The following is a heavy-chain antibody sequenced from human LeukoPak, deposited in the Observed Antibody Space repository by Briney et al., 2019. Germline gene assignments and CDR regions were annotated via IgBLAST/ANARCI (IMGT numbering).Heavy chain of an antibody. CDR1: VFTFSSYE. Sequence: GGSLTLSCAAPVFTFSSYEVNWVRHVTGKGLEWVSYISSSGATKYYADSVKGRLTISRDNAKNSLYLQMNSLRAEDTAVYYCARAPRGYSSDFDYWGQGTLVTVSS. D-gene: IGHD5-18*01. V-gene: IGHV3-48*03. J-gene: IGHJ4*02. CDR2: ISSSGATK. CDR3: ARAPRGYSSDFDY.